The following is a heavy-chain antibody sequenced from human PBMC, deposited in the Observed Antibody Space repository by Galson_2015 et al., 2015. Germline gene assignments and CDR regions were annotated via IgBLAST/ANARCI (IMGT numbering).Heavy chain of an antibody. CDR3: ARGMYCSGGSCLPGRTARTSYYYYYYMDV. J-gene: IGHJ6*03. CDR2: IIPIFGTA. CDR1: GGTFSSYA. D-gene: IGHD2-15*01. Sequence: SVKVSCKASGGTFSSYAISWVRQAPGQGLEWMGGIIPIFGTANYAQKFQGRVTITADESTSTAYMELSSLRSEDTAVYYCARGMYCSGGSCLPGRTARTSYYYYYYMDVWGKGTTVTVSS. V-gene: IGHV1-69*13.